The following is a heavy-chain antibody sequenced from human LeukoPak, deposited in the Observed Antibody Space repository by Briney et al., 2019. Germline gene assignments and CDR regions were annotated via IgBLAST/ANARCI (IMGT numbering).Heavy chain of an antibody. V-gene: IGHV3-23*01. CDR3: AKAHITMVRGVISQPGYYFDY. D-gene: IGHD3-10*01. J-gene: IGHJ4*02. Sequence: GGSLRLSCAASGFTFSSYAMSWVRQAPGKGLEWVSAISGSGGSTYYADSVKGRFTISRDNSKNTLYLQMNSLRAEDTAVYYCAKAHITMVRGVISQPGYYFDYWGQGSLVTVSS. CDR1: GFTFSSYA. CDR2: ISGSGGST.